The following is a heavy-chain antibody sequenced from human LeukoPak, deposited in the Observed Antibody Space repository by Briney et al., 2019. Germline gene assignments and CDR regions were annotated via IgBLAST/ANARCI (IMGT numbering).Heavy chain of an antibody. CDR3: ARDRYSSIWYGDY. Sequence: AAVKVSFKASGYTFTYHGINWVRQAPGQGLEWMGRINTNTGNPTYAQGFTGRFVFSLDASVSTAHLQISSLKIEDTAVYYCARDRYSSIWYGDYWGQGTLVSVSS. V-gene: IGHV7-4-1*02. CDR1: GYTFTYHG. CDR2: INTNTGNP. D-gene: IGHD6-13*01. J-gene: IGHJ4*02.